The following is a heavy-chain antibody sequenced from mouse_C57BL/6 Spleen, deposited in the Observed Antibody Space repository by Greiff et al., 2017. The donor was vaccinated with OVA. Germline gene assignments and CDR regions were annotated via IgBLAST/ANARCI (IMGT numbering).Heavy chain of an antibody. J-gene: IGHJ3*01. CDR1: GYTFTDYN. CDR3: ARELRNDGYYWLAY. V-gene: IGHV1-22*01. CDR2: INPNNGGT. Sequence: EVQLQQSGPELVKPGASVKMSCKASGYTFTDYNMHWVKQSHGKSLEWIGYINPNNGGTSYNQKFKGKATLTVNKSSSTAYMELRSLTSEDSAVYYCARELRNDGYYWLAYWGQGTLVTVSA. D-gene: IGHD2-3*01.